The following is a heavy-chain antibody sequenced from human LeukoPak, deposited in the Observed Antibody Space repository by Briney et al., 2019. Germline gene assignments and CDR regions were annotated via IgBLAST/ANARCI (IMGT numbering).Heavy chain of an antibody. CDR1: GGSISSYY. V-gene: IGHV4-59*01. CDR3: ARDYRLYGDYDGNWFDP. Sequence: PSETLSLTCTVSGGSISSYYWSWIRQPPGKGLEWIGYIYYSGSTNYNPSLKSRVTISVDTSENQFSLKLSSVTAADTAVYYCARDYRLYGDYDGNWFDPWGQGTLVTVSS. D-gene: IGHD4-17*01. CDR2: IYYSGST. J-gene: IGHJ5*02.